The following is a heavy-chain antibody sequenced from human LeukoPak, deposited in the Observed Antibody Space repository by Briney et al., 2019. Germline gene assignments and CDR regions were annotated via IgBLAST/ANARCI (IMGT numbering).Heavy chain of an antibody. V-gene: IGHV3-23*01. Sequence: PGGSLRLSCAASGFTFSSYAMSWVRQAPGKGLEWVSAISGSGGSTYYADSVKGRFTISRDNAKNSLYLQMNSLRAEDTAVYYCARDTGGSYYDYWGQGTLVTVSS. D-gene: IGHD1-26*01. CDR2: ISGSGGST. CDR3: ARDTGGSYYDY. J-gene: IGHJ4*02. CDR1: GFTFSSYA.